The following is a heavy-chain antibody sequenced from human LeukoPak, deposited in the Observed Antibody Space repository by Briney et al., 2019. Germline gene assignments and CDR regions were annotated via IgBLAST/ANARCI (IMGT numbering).Heavy chain of an antibody. Sequence: PGGSLRLSCAASGFTFSDSWMSWVRLAPGRGLEWVSGITDNSDYLYYADSMKGRFTISRDNAKNSLYLQMNSLRAEDTAVYYCARGPFDSSGYYRYYFDYWGQGTLVTVSS. CDR2: ITDNSDYL. V-gene: IGHV3-21*01. D-gene: IGHD3-22*01. J-gene: IGHJ4*02. CDR1: GFTFSDSW. CDR3: ARGPFDSSGYYRYYFDY.